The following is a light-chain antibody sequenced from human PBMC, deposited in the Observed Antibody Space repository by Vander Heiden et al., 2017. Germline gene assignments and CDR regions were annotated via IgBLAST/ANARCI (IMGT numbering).Light chain of an antibody. J-gene: IGKJ2*01. V-gene: IGKV1-33*01. CDR2: DAS. CDR1: QDISNY. Sequence: DIQITHSPSSLSASVGDRVTITCQASQDISNYLNCYQQEPGKVPKLLIYDASNLETGVPSRFSGSGSGTDFTFTISSLQPEDLATYYCQQDDNLPYAFGQGTKMEIK. CDR3: QQDDNLPYA.